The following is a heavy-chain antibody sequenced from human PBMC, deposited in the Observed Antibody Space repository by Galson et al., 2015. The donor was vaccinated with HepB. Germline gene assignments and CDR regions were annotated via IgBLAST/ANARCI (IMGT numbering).Heavy chain of an antibody. CDR2: IYYSGST. J-gene: IGHJ3*02. CDR1: GGSISSSSYY. Sequence: ETLSLTCTVSGGSISSSSYYWGWIRQPPGKGLEWIGSIYYSGSTYYNPSLKSRVTISVDTSKNQFSLKLSSVTAADTAVYYCASPVKYGSGSENDAFDIWGQGTMVTVSS. D-gene: IGHD3-10*01. CDR3: ASPVKYGSGSENDAFDI. V-gene: IGHV4-39*07.